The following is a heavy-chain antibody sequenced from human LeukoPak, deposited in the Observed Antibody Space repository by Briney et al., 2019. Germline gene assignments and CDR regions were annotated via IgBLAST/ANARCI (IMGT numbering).Heavy chain of an antibody. D-gene: IGHD6-19*01. J-gene: IGHJ4*02. CDR2: IYYSGST. V-gene: IGHV4-59*01. CDR1: GGSISSYY. Sequence: SETLSLTCTVSGGSISSYYWSWIRQPPGKGLEWLGYIYYSGSTNYNPSLKSRVTISVDTSKNQFSLKLSSVTAADTAVYYCAREGMAGTGYFDYWGQGTLVTVSS. CDR3: AREGMAGTGYFDY.